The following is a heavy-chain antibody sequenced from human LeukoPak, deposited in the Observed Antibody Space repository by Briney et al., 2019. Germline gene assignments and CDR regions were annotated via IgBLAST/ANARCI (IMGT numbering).Heavy chain of an antibody. D-gene: IGHD4-17*01. V-gene: IGHV3-7*01. J-gene: IGHJ4*02. CDR3: ARDQYDYGLGYFDY. CDR1: GFTFSSYW. CDR2: IKQDGSEK. Sequence: GGSLRLSCAASGFTFSSYWMSWVRQAPGKGPEWVANIKQDGSEKYYVDSVKGRFTISRDNAKNSLYLQMNSLRAEDTAVYYCARDQYDYGLGYFDYWGQGTLVTVSS.